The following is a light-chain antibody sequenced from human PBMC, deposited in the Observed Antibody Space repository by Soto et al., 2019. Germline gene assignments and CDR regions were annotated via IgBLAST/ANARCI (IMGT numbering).Light chain of an antibody. CDR2: TAS. V-gene: IGKV1-27*01. Sequence: DIQMTQSPSSLSASVGDSVTITCRASQGIINYLAWFQQKPGNVPKLLIYTASTLRSGVSSRFSGSGSGTHFTLTISSLQPEDVATYYCQKYNSAPRTFGQGTKVEIK. J-gene: IGKJ1*01. CDR3: QKYNSAPRT. CDR1: QGIINY.